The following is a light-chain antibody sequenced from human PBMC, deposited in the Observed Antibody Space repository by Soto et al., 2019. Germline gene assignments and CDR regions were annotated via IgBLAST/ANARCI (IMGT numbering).Light chain of an antibody. J-gene: IGLJ3*02. CDR3: ATWDDSLIARGG. CDR2: NNN. V-gene: IGLV1-44*01. Sequence: QSVLTQTPSASGTPGQTVTISCSGSRSNIGNNAVSWYQQFPGTAPKLLIYNNNQRPSGVPDRFSGSKSGTSASLAISGPQSEDEADYYGATWDDSLIARGGFGGGPSSPS. CDR1: RSNIGNNA.